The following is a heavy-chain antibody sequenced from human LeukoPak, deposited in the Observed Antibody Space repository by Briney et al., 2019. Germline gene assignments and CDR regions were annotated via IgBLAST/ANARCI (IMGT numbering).Heavy chain of an antibody. Sequence: SETLSLTCAVYGGSFSGYYWSWIRQPPGKGLEWIGEINHSGSTNYNPSLKSRVTISVDTSKNQFSLKLSSVTAADTAVYYCARGGGHDYVWGSYRYTSINWFDPWGQGTLVTVS. CDR3: ARGGGHDYVWGSYRYTSINWFDP. CDR2: INHSGST. V-gene: IGHV4-34*01. D-gene: IGHD3-16*02. CDR1: GGSFSGYY. J-gene: IGHJ5*02.